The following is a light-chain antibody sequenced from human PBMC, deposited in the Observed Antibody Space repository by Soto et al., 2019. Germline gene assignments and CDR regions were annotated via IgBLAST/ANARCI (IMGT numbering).Light chain of an antibody. V-gene: IGLV2-14*03. J-gene: IGLJ1*01. CDR2: DVS. CDR3: TSYTTTGTDV. CDR1: SSDLGDYNY. Sequence: QSALTQPASVSGSPGQSITISCTGASSDLGDYNYVSWYQQHPGKAPKLMIYDVSSRPSGVSDRFSGSKSGNTASLTISGLQAEDEADYYSTSYTTTGTDVFATGTKLTVL.